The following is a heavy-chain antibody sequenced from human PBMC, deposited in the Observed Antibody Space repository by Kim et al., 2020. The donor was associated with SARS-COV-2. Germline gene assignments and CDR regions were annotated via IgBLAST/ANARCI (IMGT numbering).Heavy chain of an antibody. CDR2: IYYSGST. V-gene: IGHV4-39*07. CDR3: ARGRLRRGDVY. CDR1: GGSISSSSYY. J-gene: IGHJ4*02. D-gene: IGHD2-21*01. Sequence: SETLSLTCTVSGGSISSSSYYWGWIRQPPGKGLEWIGSIYYSGSTYYNPSLKSRVTISVDTSKNQFSLKLSSVTAADTAVYYCARGRLRRGDVYWGQGT.